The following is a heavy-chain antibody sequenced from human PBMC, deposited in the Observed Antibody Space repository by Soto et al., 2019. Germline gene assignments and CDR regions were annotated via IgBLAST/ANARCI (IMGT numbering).Heavy chain of an antibody. CDR2: ISGSGGST. V-gene: IGHV3-23*01. CDR1: GFTFSSYG. Sequence: GGSLSLSCAASGFTFSSYGMGWVRQAPGKGLEWVSAISGSGGSTYYADSVKGRFTISRDNSKNTLYLQMNSLRAEDTAVYYCAKAQVVGATTPFDYWGQGTLVTVSS. J-gene: IGHJ4*02. CDR3: AKAQVVGATTPFDY. D-gene: IGHD1-26*01.